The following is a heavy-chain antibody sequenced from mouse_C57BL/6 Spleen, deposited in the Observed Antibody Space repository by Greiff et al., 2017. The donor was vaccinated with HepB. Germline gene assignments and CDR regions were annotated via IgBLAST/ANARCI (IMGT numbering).Heavy chain of an antibody. CDR1: GYTFTSYW. D-gene: IGHD1-1*01. J-gene: IGHJ4*01. CDR3: SRWPTGYAMDY. Sequence: QVHVKQSGAELAKPGASVKLSCKASGYTFTSYWMHWVKQRPGQGLEWIGYINPSSGYTKYNQKFKDKATLTADKSSSTAYMQLSSLTYEDSAVYYWSRWPTGYAMDYWGQGTSVTVSS. CDR2: INPSSGYT. V-gene: IGHV1-7*01.